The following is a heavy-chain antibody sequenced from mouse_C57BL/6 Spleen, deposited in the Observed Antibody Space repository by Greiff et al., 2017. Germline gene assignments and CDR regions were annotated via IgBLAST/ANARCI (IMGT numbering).Heavy chain of an antibody. V-gene: IGHV1-69*01. CDR3: ARGGVTHWYFDV. CDR2: IDPSDSYT. D-gene: IGHD2-2*01. CDR1: GYTFTSYW. J-gene: IGHJ1*03. Sequence: VQLQQPGAELVMPGASVKLSCKASGYTFTSYWMHWVKQRPGQGLEWIGEIDPSDSYTNYNQKFKGKSTLTVDKSSRTAYMQLSSLTSEDSAVYYCARGGVTHWYFDVWGTGTTVTVSS.